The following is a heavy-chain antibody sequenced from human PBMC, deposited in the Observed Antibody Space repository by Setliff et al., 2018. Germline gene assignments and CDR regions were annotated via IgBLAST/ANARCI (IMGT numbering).Heavy chain of an antibody. CDR1: GGSISSYY. CDR3: ASVPWDYIWGSYRYTGGYYFDY. V-gene: IGHV4-4*07. CDR2: IYIGGSA. Sequence: PSETLSLTCTVSGGSISSYYWSWIRQPAGKGLEWIGHIYIGGSANYNPSLKSRVTMSIDTSKNQFSLKLNSVTAADTAVYYCASVPWDYIWGSYRYTGGYYFDYWGRGTLVTVSS. J-gene: IGHJ4*02. D-gene: IGHD3-16*02.